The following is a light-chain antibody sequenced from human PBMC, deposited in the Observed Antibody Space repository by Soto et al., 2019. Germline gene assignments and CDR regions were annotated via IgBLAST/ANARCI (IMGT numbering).Light chain of an antibody. CDR3: RSYTSSSLYV. Sequence: QSVLTQPASVSGSPGQSITISCTGTSSDVGGYNYVSWYQQHPGKAPKLMIYEVSNRHSGVSNRFSGSKSGNTASLTISGRQAEDEADYYCRSYTSSSLYVFGTGTKLTVL. V-gene: IGLV2-14*01. CDR1: SSDVGGYNY. CDR2: EVS. J-gene: IGLJ1*01.